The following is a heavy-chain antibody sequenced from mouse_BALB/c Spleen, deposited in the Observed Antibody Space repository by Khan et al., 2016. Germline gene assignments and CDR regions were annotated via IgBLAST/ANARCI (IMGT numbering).Heavy chain of an antibody. CDR2: FRLKFVDFVT. J-gene: IGHJ2*01. CDR1: GFTFSNYW. Sequence: LQESGGGLVQPGGPMKLPCIALGFTFSNYWMNGVRQSPEKGLEGVAEFRLKFVDFVTHYAATVKGQFIMLSADSKRSVYLPMTNLRSEDTGIYYCWILLWGQGTTLTVSS. CDR3: WILL. V-gene: IGHV6-3*01.